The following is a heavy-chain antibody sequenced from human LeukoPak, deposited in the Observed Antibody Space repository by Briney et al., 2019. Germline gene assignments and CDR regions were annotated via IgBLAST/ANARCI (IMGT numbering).Heavy chain of an antibody. V-gene: IGHV1-2*06. D-gene: IGHD6-13*01. J-gene: IGHJ5*02. CDR1: GYTFTGYY. Sequence: AASVKVSCKASGYTFTGYYIHWVRQAPGQGLEWMGRINPNTGGTDYAQKFQGRVIMTRDTSITTAYMELSRLTSDDTAIYYCAKVPPSITAAGNWLGPWGQGALVTVSS. CDR3: AKVPPSITAAGNWLGP. CDR2: INPNTGGT.